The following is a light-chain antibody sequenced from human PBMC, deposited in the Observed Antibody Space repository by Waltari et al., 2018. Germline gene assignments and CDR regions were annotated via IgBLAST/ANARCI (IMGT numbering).Light chain of an antibody. Sequence: EIVLTQSPGTLSLSPGEGATLSCRTSQTIRTTYLAWYQQKPGQAPTLLIYGTFSRATGIPDRFTGSGSGTDFSLTISSLEAEDFATYYCQQYDISPLTSGGGTKVEIK. CDR3: QQYDISPLT. V-gene: IGKV3-20*01. CDR2: GTF. CDR1: QTIRTTY. J-gene: IGKJ4*01.